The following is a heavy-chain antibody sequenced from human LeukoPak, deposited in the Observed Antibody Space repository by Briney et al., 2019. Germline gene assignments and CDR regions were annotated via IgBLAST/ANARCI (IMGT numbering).Heavy chain of an antibody. Sequence: ASVKVSCKASGGTFSSYAISWVRPAPGQGLEWMGGIIPIFGTANYAQKFQGRVTITTDESTSTAYMELSSLRSEDTAVYYCAVSRLPGGYFDYWGQGTLVTVSS. CDR3: AVSRLPGGYFDY. J-gene: IGHJ4*02. CDR1: GGTFSSYA. V-gene: IGHV1-69*05. CDR2: IIPIFGTA. D-gene: IGHD3-10*01.